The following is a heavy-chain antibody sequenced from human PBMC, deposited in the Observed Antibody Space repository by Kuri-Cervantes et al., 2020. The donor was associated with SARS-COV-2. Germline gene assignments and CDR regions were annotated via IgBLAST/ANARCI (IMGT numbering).Heavy chain of an antibody. CDR1: GGTFSSYA. CDR3: ARVRTGDYVDY. V-gene: IGHV1-46*03. D-gene: IGHD1-1*01. CDR2: INPSGGST. Sequence: ASVKVSCKASGGTFSSYAISWVRQAPGQGLEWMGIINPSGGSTSYAQKFQGRVTMTRDTSTSTVYMELSSLRSEDTAVYYCARVRTGDYVDYWGQGTLVTVSS. J-gene: IGHJ4*02.